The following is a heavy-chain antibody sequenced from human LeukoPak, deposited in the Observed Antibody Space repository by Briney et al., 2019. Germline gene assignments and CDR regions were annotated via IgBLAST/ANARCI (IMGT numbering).Heavy chain of an antibody. V-gene: IGHV4-34*01. CDR2: IYDSGST. CDR1: GGSFSGYY. D-gene: IGHD3-16*01. Sequence: SETLSLTCAVYGGSFSGYYWSWIRQPPGKGLEWIGSIYDSGSTYYNPSLKSRVTISVDTSKNQFSLKLDSVTAADTAVYYCARHYGPWGQGTLVTVSS. CDR3: ARHYGP. J-gene: IGHJ5*02.